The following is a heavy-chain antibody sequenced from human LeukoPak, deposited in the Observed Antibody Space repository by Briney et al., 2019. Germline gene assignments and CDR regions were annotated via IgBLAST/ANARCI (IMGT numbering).Heavy chain of an antibody. Sequence: SETLSLTCTVSGGSISSYYWSWIRQPPGKGLEWIGYIYYSGSTNYNPSLKSRVTISVDTSKNQFSLKLSSVTAADTAVYYCAREGAGYNQKYFDYWGQGTLVTVSS. J-gene: IGHJ4*02. D-gene: IGHD5-24*01. CDR2: IYYSGST. CDR1: GGSISSYY. V-gene: IGHV4-59*01. CDR3: AREGAGYNQKYFDY.